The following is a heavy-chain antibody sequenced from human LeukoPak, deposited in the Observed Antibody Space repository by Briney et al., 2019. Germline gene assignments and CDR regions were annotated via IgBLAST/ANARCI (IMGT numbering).Heavy chain of an antibody. D-gene: IGHD6-13*01. V-gene: IGHV3-9*01. CDR3: AKDIAAAGTGWYFDL. J-gene: IGHJ2*01. CDR1: GFTFDDYA. Sequence: GGSLRLSCAASGFTFDDYAMHWVRQAPGKGLEWVSGISWNSGSIGYADSVKGRFTISRDNAKISLYLQMNSLRAEDTALYYCAKDIAAAGTGWYFDLWGRGTLVTVSS. CDR2: ISWNSGSI.